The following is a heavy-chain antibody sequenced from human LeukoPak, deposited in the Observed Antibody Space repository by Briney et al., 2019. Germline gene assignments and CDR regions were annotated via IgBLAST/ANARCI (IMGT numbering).Heavy chain of an antibody. J-gene: IGHJ3*02. V-gene: IGHV1-46*01. D-gene: IGHD5-12*01. CDR1: GYTFTSYY. CDR2: INPSGGST. CDR3: ARDSVATPSHDAFDI. Sequence: ASVKVSCKASGYTFTSYYMHWVRQAPGQGLEWMGIINPSGGSTSYAQKFQGRVTMTRDMSTSTVYMELSSLRSEDTAVYYCARDSVATPSHDAFDIWGQGTMVTVSS.